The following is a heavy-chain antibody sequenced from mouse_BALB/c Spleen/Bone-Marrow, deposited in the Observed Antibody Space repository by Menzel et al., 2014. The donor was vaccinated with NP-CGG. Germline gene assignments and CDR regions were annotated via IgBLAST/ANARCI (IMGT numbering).Heavy chain of an antibody. CDR2: INPYNDGT. Sequence: EVQLQQSGPERVKPGASVKMSCKASGYTFTTYVMHWVKQRPGQGLEWIGYINPYNDGTKYNEKFKGKATLTSDKSSSTAYMKLSSQTSEDSAVYYCARHYYDYDYYAMDYWGQGTSVTVSS. V-gene: IGHV1-14*01. CDR3: ARHYYDYDYYAMDY. D-gene: IGHD2-4*01. J-gene: IGHJ4*01. CDR1: GYTFTTYV.